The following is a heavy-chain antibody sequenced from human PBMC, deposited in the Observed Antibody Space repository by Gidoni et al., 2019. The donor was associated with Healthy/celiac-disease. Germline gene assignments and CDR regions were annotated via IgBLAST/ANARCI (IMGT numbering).Heavy chain of an antibody. V-gene: IGHV4-59*01. CDR1: GGSISRYY. J-gene: IGHJ4*02. CDR3: AREALVGARVFDY. CDR2: IDYSGST. D-gene: IGHD1-26*01. Sequence: QVQLQESGPGLVKPSETLSLTCTVSGGSISRYYWSWIRQPPGKGLEWIGYIDYSGSTNYNPSLKSRVTISVDTSKNQFSLKLSSVTAADTAVYYCAREALVGARVFDYWGQGTLVTVSS.